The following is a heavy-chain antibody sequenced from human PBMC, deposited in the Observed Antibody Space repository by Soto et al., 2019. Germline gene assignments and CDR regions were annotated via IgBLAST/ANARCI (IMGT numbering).Heavy chain of an antibody. CDR2: ISGGGDTT. J-gene: IGHJ4*02. CDR1: GFTFSKYA. V-gene: IGHV3-23*01. CDR3: ANSLSSTWYISPDY. D-gene: IGHD6-13*01. Sequence: EGQLLESGGGLVQPGGSLRLSCAASGFTFSKYAMSWVRQAPGKGLGWVSGISGGGDTTYYADSVKGRFTISRDISKNPLYLQMNSLRAEDTALYYCANSLSSTWYISPDYWGQGTLVTVSS.